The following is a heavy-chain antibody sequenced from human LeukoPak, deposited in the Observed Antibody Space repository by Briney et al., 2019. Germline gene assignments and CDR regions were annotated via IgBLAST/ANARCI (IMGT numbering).Heavy chain of an antibody. CDR2: VFFTGST. V-gene: IGHV4-59*11. CDR3: ARVEWELLGAHL. Sequence: SETLSLTCSVSGDSIRSHYWSWIRHPPGKRPEWIGHVFFTGSTTYNPTLEGRVTISIDTSGSQFSLKLTSVTAADTAVYYCARVEWELLGAHLWGQGILLSVSS. J-gene: IGHJ4*02. CDR1: GDSIRSHY. D-gene: IGHD1-26*01.